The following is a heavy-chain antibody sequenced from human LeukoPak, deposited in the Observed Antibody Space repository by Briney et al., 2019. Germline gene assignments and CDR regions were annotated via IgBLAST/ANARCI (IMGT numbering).Heavy chain of an antibody. CDR1: GYTFTSYG. D-gene: IGHD3-10*01. CDR3: ARLQLLWFGEPDYYGMDV. Sequence: ASVTVSCKASGYTFTSYGISWVRQAPGQGLEWMGWISAYNGNTNYAQKLQGRVTMTTDTSTSTAYMELRSLRSDDTAVYYCARLQLLWFGEPDYYGMDVWGQGTTVTVSS. J-gene: IGHJ6*02. CDR2: ISAYNGNT. V-gene: IGHV1-18*01.